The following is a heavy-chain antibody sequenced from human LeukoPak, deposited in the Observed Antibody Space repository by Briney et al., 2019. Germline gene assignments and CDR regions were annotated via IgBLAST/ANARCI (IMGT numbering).Heavy chain of an antibody. CDR2: IYHSGST. CDR1: GGSISSSSYY. J-gene: IGHJ3*02. V-gene: IGHV4-39*07. CDR3: ARDQYYYDSSGYRPDAFDI. Sequence: SETLSLTRTVSGGSISSSSYYWGWIRQPPGKGLEWIGSIYHSGSTYYNPSLKSRVTISVDTSKNQFSLKLSSVTAADTAVYYCARDQYYYDSSGYRPDAFDIWGQGTMVTVSS. D-gene: IGHD3-22*01.